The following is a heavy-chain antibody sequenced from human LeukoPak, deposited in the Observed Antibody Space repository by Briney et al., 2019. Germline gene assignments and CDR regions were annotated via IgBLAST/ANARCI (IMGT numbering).Heavy chain of an antibody. J-gene: IGHJ4*02. CDR1: GFTFDNYA. D-gene: IGHD2-2*01. CDR3: AKEESLLLCRDC. V-gene: IGHV3-23*01. CDR2: ITADGAGR. Sequence: PGGSLRLSRSASGFTFDNYAMTWVRQAPGKGLEWVSGITADGAGRYYADSVKGRFTISRDNSMNTLFLELDSRRAEDTAIYYCAKEESLLLCRDCWGQGTLVTV.